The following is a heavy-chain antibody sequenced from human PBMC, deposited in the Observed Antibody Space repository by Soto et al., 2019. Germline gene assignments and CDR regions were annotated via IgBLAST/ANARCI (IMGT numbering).Heavy chain of an antibody. CDR2: ISYDGSNK. Sequence: LRLSCAASGFTFSSYGMHWVRQAPGKGLEWVAVISYDGSNKYYADSVKGRFTISRDNSKNTLYLQMNSLRAEDTAVYYCAKVAGSSENWFDPWGQGTLVTVSS. CDR3: AKVAGSSENWFDP. D-gene: IGHD6-13*01. V-gene: IGHV3-30*18. CDR1: GFTFSSYG. J-gene: IGHJ5*02.